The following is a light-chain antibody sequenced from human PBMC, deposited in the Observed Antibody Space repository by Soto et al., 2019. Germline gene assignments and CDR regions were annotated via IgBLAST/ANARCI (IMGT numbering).Light chain of an antibody. CDR3: SSFARGDNPHVL. J-gene: IGLJ2*01. Sequence: QSALTQPPSASGSPGQSVTISCTGTSSDVAGSDYVSWYQQHPGKAPKLIIYEVTKRPAGVPVRFSGSKSGNTASLTVSGLQADDESYYYCSSFARGDNPHVLFGGGTKVTVL. V-gene: IGLV2-8*01. CDR1: SSDVAGSDY. CDR2: EVT.